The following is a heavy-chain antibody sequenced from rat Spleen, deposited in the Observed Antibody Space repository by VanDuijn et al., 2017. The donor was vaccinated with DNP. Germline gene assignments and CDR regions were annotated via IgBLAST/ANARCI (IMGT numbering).Heavy chain of an antibody. CDR1: GFNFNDYW. V-gene: IGHV4-2*01. CDR2: INKDSNII. D-gene: IGHD2-2*01. J-gene: IGHJ4*01. Sequence: EVKLVESGGGLVQPGRSLQLSCAASGFNFNDYWMGWVRQAPGKGLEWIGEINKDSNIIKYAPSLKDKLVISRDNAQNTLYLQMSKLGSEDTAIYYCVREDKGVDAWGQGTSVTVSS. CDR3: VREDKGVDA.